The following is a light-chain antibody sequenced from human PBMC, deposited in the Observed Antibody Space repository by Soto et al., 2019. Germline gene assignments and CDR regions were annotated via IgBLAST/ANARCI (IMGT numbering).Light chain of an antibody. CDR3: QVWDRSSDLHVV. CDR1: KIGSKS. Sequence: SYELTQPPSVSVAPGQTARITGGGNKIGSKSVHWYQQKPGQAPVLVVYDDSDRPSGIPERFSGSNSGNTATLTISRVEAGDEAVYYCQVWDRSSDLHVVFGGGTKLTVL. V-gene: IGLV3-21*02. CDR2: DDS. J-gene: IGLJ2*01.